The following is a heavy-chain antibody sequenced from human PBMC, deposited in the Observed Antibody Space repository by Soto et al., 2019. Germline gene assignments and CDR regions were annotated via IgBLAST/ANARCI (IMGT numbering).Heavy chain of an antibody. D-gene: IGHD3-10*01. J-gene: IGHJ4*02. V-gene: IGHV3-11*01. CDR3: AREGNYYGSGSYPNLMDY. CDR2: ISSSGSTI. CDR1: GFTFSDYY. Sequence: GGSLRLSCAASGFTFSDYYMSWIRQAPGKGLEWVSYISSSGSTIYYADSVKGRFTISRDNAKNSLYLQMNSLRAEDTAVYYCAREGNYYGSGSYPNLMDYWGQGTLVTVSS.